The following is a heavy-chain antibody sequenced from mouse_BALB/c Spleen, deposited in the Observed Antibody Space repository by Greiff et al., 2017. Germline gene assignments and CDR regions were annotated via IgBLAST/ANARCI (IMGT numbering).Heavy chain of an antibody. V-gene: IGHV5-4*02. D-gene: IGHD2-1*01. J-gene: IGHJ4*01. CDR2: ISDGGSYT. Sequence: EVKVVESEGGLVKPGGSLKLSCAASGFTFSDYYMYWVRQTPEKRLEWVATISDGGSYTYYPDSVKGRFTISRDNAKNNLYLQMSSLKSEDTAMYYCARDRYGKRAMDYWGQGTSVTVSS. CDR1: GFTFSDYY. CDR3: ARDRYGKRAMDY.